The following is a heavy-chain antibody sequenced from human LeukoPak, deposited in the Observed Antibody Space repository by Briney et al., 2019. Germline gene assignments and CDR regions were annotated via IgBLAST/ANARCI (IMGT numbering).Heavy chain of an antibody. CDR1: GYTFTSYY. Sequence: ASVKVSCKASGYTFTSYYMHWVRQAPGQGLEWMGIINPSGGTTSYAQKFQGRVTLTRDTSSSTVYMELSSLTSEDTAVYYCARHQGPDWGQGTLVTVSS. J-gene: IGHJ4*02. CDR3: ARHQGPD. CDR2: INPSGGTT. V-gene: IGHV1-46*01.